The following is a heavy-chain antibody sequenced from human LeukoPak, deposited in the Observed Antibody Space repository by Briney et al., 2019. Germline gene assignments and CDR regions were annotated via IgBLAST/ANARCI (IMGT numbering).Heavy chain of an antibody. J-gene: IGHJ4*02. CDR3: AKGYSGYDWSLVDY. V-gene: IGHV3-30*18. CDR1: GFTFSSYG. Sequence: PGGSLRLSCAASGFTFSSYGMHWVRQAPGKGLEWVAVVSYDGSNKYYADSVKGRFTIPRDNSKNTLYLQMNSLRAEDTAVYYCAKGYSGYDWSLVDYWGQGTLVTVSS. D-gene: IGHD5-12*01. CDR2: VSYDGSNK.